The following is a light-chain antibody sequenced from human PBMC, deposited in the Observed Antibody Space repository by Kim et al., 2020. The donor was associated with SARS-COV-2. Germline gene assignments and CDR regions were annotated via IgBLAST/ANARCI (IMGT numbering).Light chain of an antibody. CDR3: QQYENWPRT. Sequence: EIVLTQSPATLSVSPGERATLSCRASQSIRSNLAWFQQKPGQAPRLLIYGASTRATGIPARFSGSGSGTEFTLTITISSLQSEDFAVYYCQQYENWPRTFCQGTKVDIK. CDR1: QSIRSN. J-gene: IGKJ1*01. CDR2: GAS. V-gene: IGKV3-15*01.